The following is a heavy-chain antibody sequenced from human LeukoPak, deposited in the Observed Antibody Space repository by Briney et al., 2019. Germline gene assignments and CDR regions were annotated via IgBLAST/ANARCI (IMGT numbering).Heavy chain of an antibody. CDR1: GFTFSTYA. D-gene: IGHD6-19*01. J-gene: IGHJ5*02. CDR2: ITDDGRTK. CDR3: PRDLIAVTGTGFWFDP. V-gene: IGHV3-30*04. Sequence: GGSLRLSCAASGFTFSTYAIHGVRQAPGKGLEWVAVITDDGRTKYYADSVKGRFTISRDNSKKMLYLQMNSLRAEDSAVYYCPRDLIAVTGTGFWFDPRGQGTLVTVSS.